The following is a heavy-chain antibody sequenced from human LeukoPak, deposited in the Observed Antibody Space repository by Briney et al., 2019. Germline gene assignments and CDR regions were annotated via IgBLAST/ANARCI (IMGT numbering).Heavy chain of an antibody. CDR2: SIPILGIV. CDR1: GDTLGSYA. D-gene: IGHD3-22*01. Sequence: SVKVSCKAPGDTLGSYAISWVRHAHGQGLDWMGWSIPILGIVKYEQKFQGRLNITADTSTSTAHIELTNLRSDDTAVYYCASQFLLPFDYWGRGTLVTVSS. J-gene: IGHJ4*02. CDR3: ASQFLLPFDY. V-gene: IGHV1-69*04.